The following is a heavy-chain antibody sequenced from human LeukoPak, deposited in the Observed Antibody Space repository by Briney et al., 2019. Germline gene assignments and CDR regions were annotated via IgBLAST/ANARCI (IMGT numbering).Heavy chain of an antibody. CDR3: ARGDGSGSGRWFDP. V-gene: IGHV4-30-2*01. J-gene: IGHJ5*02. CDR1: GASISSGTYS. D-gene: IGHD3-10*01. Sequence: SQTLSLTCTVSGASISSGTYSWSWIRQPPGEGLEWIGYIYHTGSTYYNPSLKGRVTISVDRSKNQFSLNLNFVTAAGTALYYCARGDGSGSGRWFDPWGQGTLITVSS. CDR2: IYHTGST.